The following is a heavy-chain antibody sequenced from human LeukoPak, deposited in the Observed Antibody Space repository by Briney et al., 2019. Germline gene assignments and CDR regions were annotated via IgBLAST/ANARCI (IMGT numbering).Heavy chain of an antibody. J-gene: IGHJ4*02. CDR2: ISWNSGSI. CDR3: AKAGEYCSSTSCYYFDY. V-gene: IGHV3-9*03. D-gene: IGHD2-2*01. CDR1: GFTFDDYA. Sequence: GRSLRLSCAASGFTFDDYAMHWVRQAPGKGLGWVSGISWNSGSIGYADSVKGRFTISRDNAKNSLYLQMNSLRAEDMALYYCAKAGEYCSSTSCYYFDYWGQGTLVTVSS.